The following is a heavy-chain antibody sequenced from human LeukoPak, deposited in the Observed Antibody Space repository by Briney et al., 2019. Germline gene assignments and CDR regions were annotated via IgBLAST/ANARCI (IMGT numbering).Heavy chain of an antibody. J-gene: IGHJ5*02. CDR3: ARGSFRLRGLVYSSSWHQRGQFDP. CDR2: INHSGST. V-gene: IGHV4-34*01. CDR1: GGSFSGYY. Sequence: SETLSLTCAVYGGSFSGYYWSWIRQPPGKGLEWIGEINHSGSTNYNPSLKSRVTISVDTSKNQFSLKLSSVPAADTAVYYCARGSFRLRGLVYSSSWHQRGQFDPWGQGTLVTVSS. D-gene: IGHD6-13*01.